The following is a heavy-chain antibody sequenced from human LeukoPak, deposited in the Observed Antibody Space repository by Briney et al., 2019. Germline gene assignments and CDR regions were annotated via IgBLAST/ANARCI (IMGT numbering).Heavy chain of an antibody. V-gene: IGHV3-11*06. CDR2: ITTSSSYT. Sequence: GGSLRLSCAASGFTFSDYYMSWIRQAPGKGLEWVSYITTSSSYTNYADSVKGRFTISRDNAKNSLYLQMNSLRAEDTAVYYCARSGDATYYYDSSGPVDYRGQGTLVTVSS. CDR1: GFTFSDYY. D-gene: IGHD3-22*01. J-gene: IGHJ4*02. CDR3: ARSGDATYYYDSSGPVDY.